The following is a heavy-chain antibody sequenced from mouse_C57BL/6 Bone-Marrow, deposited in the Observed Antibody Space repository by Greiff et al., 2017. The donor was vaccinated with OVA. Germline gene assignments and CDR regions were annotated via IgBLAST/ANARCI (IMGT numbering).Heavy chain of an antibody. D-gene: IGHD1-1*01. Sequence: EVKLQESGPGLVKPSQSLSLTCSVTGYSITSGYYWNWIRQFPGNKLEWMGYISYDGSNNYNPSLKNRISITRDTSKNQFFLKLNSVTTEDTATYYCARRGITTDLDYWGQGTSVTVSS. CDR1: GYSITSGYY. CDR2: ISYDGSN. J-gene: IGHJ4*01. CDR3: ARRGITTDLDY. V-gene: IGHV3-6*01.